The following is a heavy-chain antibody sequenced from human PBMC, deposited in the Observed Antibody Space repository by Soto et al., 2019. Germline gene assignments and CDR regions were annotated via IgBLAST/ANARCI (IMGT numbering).Heavy chain of an antibody. Sequence: FVPTLVNPAQTLRLTCTFSGFSLSNSGVGVGWIRQPPGKALEWLALIYWDDDKRYSPSLKSRLTITKDTSKNQVVLTMTNMDPVDTATYYCALTLTYYYDSSGYPGAEYFQHWGQGTLVTVSS. CDR3: ALTLTYYYDSSGYPGAEYFQH. V-gene: IGHV2-5*02. J-gene: IGHJ1*01. CDR2: IYWDDDK. D-gene: IGHD3-22*01. CDR1: GFSLSNSGVG.